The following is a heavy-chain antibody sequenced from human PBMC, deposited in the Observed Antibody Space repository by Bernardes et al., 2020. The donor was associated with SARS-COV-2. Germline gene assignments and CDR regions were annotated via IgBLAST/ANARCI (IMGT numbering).Heavy chain of an antibody. J-gene: IGHJ5*02. Sequence: ASVKVSCKVSGYTLPALSMHWVRQAPGKGLEWMGVFDPEDGETIYAQKFQGRVTMTEDTSTDTAYMELSSLRSEGTAVYYCATGASLVRTNWFDPWGQGTLVPVSS. CDR1: GYTLPALS. D-gene: IGHD3-10*01. CDR3: ATGASLVRTNWFDP. V-gene: IGHV1-24*01. CDR2: FDPEDGET.